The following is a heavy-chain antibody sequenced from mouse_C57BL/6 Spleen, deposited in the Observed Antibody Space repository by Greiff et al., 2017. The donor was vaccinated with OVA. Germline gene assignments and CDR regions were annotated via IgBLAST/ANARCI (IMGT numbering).Heavy chain of an antibody. D-gene: IGHD1-1*01. CDR1: GFTFSSYA. J-gene: IGHJ2*01. CDR2: ISDGGSYT. CDR3: ARDRDYGSSTGFDY. Sequence: EVMLVESGGGLVKPGGSLKLSCAASGFTFSSYAMSWVRQTPEKRLEWVATISDGGSYTYYPDNVKGRFTISRDNAKNNLYLQMSHLKSEDTAMYYCARDRDYGSSTGFDYWGQGTTLTVSS. V-gene: IGHV5-4*01.